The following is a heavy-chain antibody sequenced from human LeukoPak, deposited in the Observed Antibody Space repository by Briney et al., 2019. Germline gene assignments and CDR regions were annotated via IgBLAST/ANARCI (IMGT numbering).Heavy chain of an antibody. CDR2: IDYRGST. J-gene: IGHJ4*02. CDR3: ARTEHYYDSSGFEFDY. D-gene: IGHD3-22*01. Sequence: PETLSLTCTVSGGSISSSSYYCGWIRQPPGKWLEWIGSIDYRGSTYYNPSLKSRVSISVDTSQNQLSVMPRSVQAEDTGVYYLARTEHYYDSSGFEFDYWGQGTLVTVSS. V-gene: IGHV4-39*01. CDR1: GGSISSSSYY.